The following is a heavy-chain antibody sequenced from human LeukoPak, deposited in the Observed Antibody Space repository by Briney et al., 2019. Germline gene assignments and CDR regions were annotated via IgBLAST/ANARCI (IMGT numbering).Heavy chain of an antibody. CDR2: ISPHSGDV. CDR1: GYSFTANY. CDR3: ARDVDPYCNFGSCYDY. V-gene: IGHV1-2*02. J-gene: IGHJ4*02. Sequence: ASVKVSCKASGYSFTANYIHWVRQAPGQGLEWMGWISPHSGDVRSPQKFQGRVTMTSDTPITTAYMQLSSLTSDDTGVYYSARDVDPYCNFGSCYDYGGQGTQVTVPS. D-gene: IGHD2-15*01.